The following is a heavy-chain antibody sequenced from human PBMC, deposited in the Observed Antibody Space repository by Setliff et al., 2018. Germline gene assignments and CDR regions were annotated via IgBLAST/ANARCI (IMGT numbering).Heavy chain of an antibody. CDR3: VRDWASGDDH. V-gene: IGHV3-7*01. J-gene: IGHJ4*02. CDR2: IHQDGSER. CDR1: RFTFSNYA. D-gene: IGHD3-10*01. Sequence: GGSLRLSCAASRFTFSNYAMSWVRQAPEKGLEWVANIHQDGSERHYVDSVKGRFTISRDNAKNSLFLQMNILEVEDTAVYYCVRDWASGDDHWGRGTLVTVSS.